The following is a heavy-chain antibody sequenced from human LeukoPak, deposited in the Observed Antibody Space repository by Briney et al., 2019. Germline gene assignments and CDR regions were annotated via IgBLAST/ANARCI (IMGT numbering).Heavy chain of an antibody. Sequence: SETLSLTCTVSGGAIRSYDWSWIRQPPGKGLEWIGYIYSSGNTNYNPSLKSRVTISVDTSKNQFSLKLSSVTAADTAVYYCARASAFDIWGQGTMVTVSS. CDR3: ARASAFDI. J-gene: IGHJ3*02. V-gene: IGHV4-59*01. CDR2: IYSSGNT. CDR1: GGAIRSYD.